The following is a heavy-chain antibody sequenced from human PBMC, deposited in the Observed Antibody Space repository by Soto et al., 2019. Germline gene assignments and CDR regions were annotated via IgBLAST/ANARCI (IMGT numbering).Heavy chain of an antibody. D-gene: IGHD6-13*01. V-gene: IGHV4-34*01. CDR2: INHSGST. Sequence: QVQLQQWGAGLLKPSETLSLTCAVYGGSFSGYYWSWIRQPPGKGRDWIGEINHSGSTNYNRPLKSRGTISVDTSKTQFSLQLSSVTAADTAVYYCARVRNRLAAAGTGIFDYWGQGTLVTVSS. CDR3: ARVRNRLAAAGTGIFDY. CDR1: GGSFSGYY. J-gene: IGHJ4*02.